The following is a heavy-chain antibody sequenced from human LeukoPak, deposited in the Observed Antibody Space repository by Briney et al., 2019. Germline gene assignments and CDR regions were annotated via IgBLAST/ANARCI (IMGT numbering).Heavy chain of an antibody. D-gene: IGHD6-19*01. CDR1: GFTFSSYA. V-gene: IGHV3-23*01. J-gene: IGHJ4*02. Sequence: GGSLRLSCAASGFTFSSYAMSWVRQAPGKGLEWVSAISGSGGSTYYADSVKGRFTSSRDNSKNTLYLQMNSLRAEDTAVYYCAKDSRTGIAVAGRYPFDYWGQGTLVTVSS. CDR2: ISGSGGST. CDR3: AKDSRTGIAVAGRYPFDY.